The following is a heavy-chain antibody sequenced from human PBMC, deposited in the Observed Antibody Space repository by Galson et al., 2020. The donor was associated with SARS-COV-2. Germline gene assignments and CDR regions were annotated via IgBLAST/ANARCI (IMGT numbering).Heavy chain of an antibody. D-gene: IGHD3-10*01. CDR1: GFTFSSYA. V-gene: IGHV3-30*04. J-gene: IGHJ3*02. CDR2: ISYDGSNK. Sequence: GESLKISCAASGFTFSSYAMHWVRQAPGKGLEWVAVISYDGSNKYYADSVKGRFTISRDNSKNTLYLQMNSLRAEDTAVYYCTCELNGAFDIWGQGTMVTISS. CDR3: TCELNGAFDI.